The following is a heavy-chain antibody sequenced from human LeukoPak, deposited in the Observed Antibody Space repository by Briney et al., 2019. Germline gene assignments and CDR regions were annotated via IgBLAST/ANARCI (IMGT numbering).Heavy chain of an antibody. CDR2: INHSGST. V-gene: IGHV4-34*01. CDR1: GGSFSGYY. CDR3: ARRRYMDV. J-gene: IGHJ6*03. Sequence: SETLSLTCAVYGGSFSGYYWSWIRQPPGKGLEWIGEINHSGSTNYNPSLKSRVTISVDTSKNQFSLKLSSVTAADTAVYYCARRRYMDVWGRGTTVTISS.